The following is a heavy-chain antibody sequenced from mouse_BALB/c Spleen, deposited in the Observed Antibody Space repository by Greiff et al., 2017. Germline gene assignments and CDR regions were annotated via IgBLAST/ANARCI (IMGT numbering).Heavy chain of an antibody. Sequence: EVQLQESGPELVKPGASVKIPCKASGYKFPDYNMDWVKQSHGKSLEWIGDINPNNGGTIYNQKCKGKSTLTVDKSSRTAYMELRSLTSEDTAVYYCARGGNWYFDVWGAGTTVTVSS. J-gene: IGHJ1*01. CDR2: INPNNGGT. CDR3: ARGGNWYFDV. D-gene: IGHD1-1*02. CDR1: GYKFPDYN. V-gene: IGHV1-18*01.